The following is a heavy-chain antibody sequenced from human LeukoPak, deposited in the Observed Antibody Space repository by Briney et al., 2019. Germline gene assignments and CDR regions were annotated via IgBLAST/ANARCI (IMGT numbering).Heavy chain of an antibody. D-gene: IGHD3-10*01. Sequence: GASVKVSCKASGGTFSSYAISWVRQAPGQGLEWMGGIIPIFGTANYAQKFQGRVTITADESTSTAYMERSSLRSEDTAVYYCARASGVYYSYYYMDVWGKATTVTVSS. CDR2: IIPIFGTA. CDR1: GGTFSSYA. CDR3: ARASGVYYSYYYMDV. V-gene: IGHV1-69*13. J-gene: IGHJ6*03.